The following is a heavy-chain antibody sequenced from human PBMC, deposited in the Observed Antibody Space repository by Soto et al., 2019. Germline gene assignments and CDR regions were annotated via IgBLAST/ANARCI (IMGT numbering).Heavy chain of an antibody. V-gene: IGHV1-69*13. D-gene: IGHD2-2*01. J-gene: IGHJ6*02. CDR2: IIPIFGTA. Sequence: ASVKVSCKASGGTFSSYAISWVRQAPGQRLEWMGGIIPIFGTANYAQKFQGRVTITADESTSTAYMELSSLRSEDTAVYYCARDSGYCSSTSCSSYYYYGMDVWGQGTTVTVSS. CDR3: ARDSGYCSSTSCSSYYYYGMDV. CDR1: GGTFSSYA.